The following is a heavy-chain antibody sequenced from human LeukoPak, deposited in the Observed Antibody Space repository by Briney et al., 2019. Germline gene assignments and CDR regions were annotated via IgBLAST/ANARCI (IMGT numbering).Heavy chain of an antibody. CDR3: ASPNCSSTSCYAYGMDV. J-gene: IGHJ6*02. CDR1: GGSISSYY. CDR2: INHSGST. Sequence: SETLSLTCTVSGGSISSYYWSWIRQPPGKGLEWIGEINHSGSTNYNPSLKSRVTISVDTSKNQFSLKLSSVTAADTAVYYCASPNCSSTSCYAYGMDVWGQGTTVTVSS. D-gene: IGHD2-2*01. V-gene: IGHV4-34*01.